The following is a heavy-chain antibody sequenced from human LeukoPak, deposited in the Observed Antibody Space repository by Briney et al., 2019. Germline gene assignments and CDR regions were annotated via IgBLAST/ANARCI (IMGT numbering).Heavy chain of an antibody. CDR1: GFTFSSYS. CDR3: ASWGSGYSYGYVPYYFDY. J-gene: IGHJ4*02. D-gene: IGHD5-18*01. V-gene: IGHV3-48*01. Sequence: GGSLRLSCAASGFTFSSYSMNWVRQAPGKGLEWVSYISSSSSTINYADSVKGRFTISRDNAKNSLYLQMNSLRAEDTAVYYCASWGSGYSYGYVPYYFDYWGQGTLVTVSS. CDR2: ISSSSSTI.